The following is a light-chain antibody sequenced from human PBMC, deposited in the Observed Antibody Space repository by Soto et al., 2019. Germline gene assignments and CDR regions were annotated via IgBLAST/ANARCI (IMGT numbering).Light chain of an antibody. CDR2: HVS. V-gene: IGLV2-14*01. CDR1: SSDVGGYNY. J-gene: IGLJ1*01. CDR3: SSYTSTSTYV. Sequence: QSVLTQPASVSGSPGQSITISCTGTSSDVGGYNYVSWYQQYPGKASKLMIYHVSNRPSGVSNRFSGSKSGNSASLTISGLRAEDEADYYCSSYTSTSTYVFGTGTKVTVL.